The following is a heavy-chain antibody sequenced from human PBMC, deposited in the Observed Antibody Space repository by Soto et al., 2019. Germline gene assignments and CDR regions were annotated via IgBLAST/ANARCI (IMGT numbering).Heavy chain of an antibody. D-gene: IGHD6-6*01. CDR2: ISAYNGDT. Sequence: GASVKVSCKASGYTFTSFGITWVRQAPGQDLEWMGWISAYNGDTNYAPRLQGRVTMTTDTSTTTVYVELKTLKSDDTAVYYCARDQEYSTSGLYWFDLWGQRTLVTVSS. V-gene: IGHV1-18*04. J-gene: IGHJ5*02. CDR1: GYTFTSFG. CDR3: ARDQEYSTSGLYWFDL.